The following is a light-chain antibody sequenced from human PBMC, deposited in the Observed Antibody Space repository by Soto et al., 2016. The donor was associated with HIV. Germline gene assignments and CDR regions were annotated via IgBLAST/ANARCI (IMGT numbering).Light chain of an antibody. J-gene: IGKJ1*01. Sequence: DIQMTQSPSTLSASVGDTVTITCRASRSISGWLAWYQQKPGKAPTLLIYKASILESGVPSRFSGSGSGTEFTLTISSLQPADFATYYCQQYKSSSPWTFGQGTKVEVK. V-gene: IGKV1-5*03. CDR3: QQYKSSSPWT. CDR2: KAS. CDR1: RSISGW.